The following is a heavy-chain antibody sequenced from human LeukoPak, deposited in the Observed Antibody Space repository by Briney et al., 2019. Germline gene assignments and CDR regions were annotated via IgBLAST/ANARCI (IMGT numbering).Heavy chain of an antibody. V-gene: IGHV1-18*01. CDR2: ISANNGGT. CDR1: GYTFINYG. D-gene: IGHD4-17*01. CDR3: ARDIAVTNFDY. Sequence: GASVKVSCKASGYTFINYGISWVRQAPGQGLEWMGWISANNGGTDYAQKFQGRVTLTTDTSTNTAYMELRSLRSDDTAVYYCARDIAVTNFDYWGQGTLVTVSS. J-gene: IGHJ4*02.